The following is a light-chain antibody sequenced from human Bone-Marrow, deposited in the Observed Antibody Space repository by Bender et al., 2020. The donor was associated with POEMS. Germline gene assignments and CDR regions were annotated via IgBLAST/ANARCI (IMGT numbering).Light chain of an antibody. Sequence: QSVLTQPPSVSGAPGQRVTISCTGSSSNIGNHGVNWYQQLPGEAPKLLIYYDDLLTPGVSDRFSASKSGTSASLAISELQSEDEALYYCSAWGDGLSGWVFGGGTKLTVL. CDR1: SSNIGNHG. CDR3: SAWGDGLSGWV. CDR2: YDD. V-gene: IGLV1-36*01. J-gene: IGLJ3*02.